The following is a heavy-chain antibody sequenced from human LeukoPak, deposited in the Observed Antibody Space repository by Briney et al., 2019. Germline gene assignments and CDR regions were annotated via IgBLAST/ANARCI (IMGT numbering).Heavy chain of an antibody. V-gene: IGHV3-23*01. CDR1: GFTFSSYA. CDR2: ISGSGGST. D-gene: IGHD6-6*01. CDR3: AKDLARAYSSSSINYYYYGMDV. Sequence: AGGSLRLSCAASGFTFSSYAMSWVRQAPGKGLEWVSAISGSGGSTYYADSVKGRFTISRDNSKNTLYLQMNSLRAEDTAVYYCAKDLARAYSSSSINYYYYGMDVWGQGTTVTVSS. J-gene: IGHJ6*02.